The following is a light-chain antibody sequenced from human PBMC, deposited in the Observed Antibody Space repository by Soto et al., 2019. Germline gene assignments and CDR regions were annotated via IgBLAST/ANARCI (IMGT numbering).Light chain of an antibody. Sequence: IQLTQSPSSLSASVGDRVTIACRASESISDYLNWYQHKPGEAPKVLVYSASTLRGGVPSRFSGTGSGTEFTLTISRLLPEDVATYYCQQTFSNLLSFGGGTKVEIK. CDR1: ESISDY. V-gene: IGKV1-39*01. J-gene: IGKJ4*01. CDR2: SAS. CDR3: QQTFSNLLS.